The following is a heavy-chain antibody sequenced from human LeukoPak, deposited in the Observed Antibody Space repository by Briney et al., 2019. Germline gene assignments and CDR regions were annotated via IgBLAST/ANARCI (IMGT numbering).Heavy chain of an antibody. CDR1: GFTFDDYA. Sequence: GGSLRLSCAASGFTFDDYAMHWVRQARGKGLEWVSHISGDGGSTYYADSVKGRFTISRDNSKNSLYLQMNSLRTEDTAVYYCAKDVIAAAGTLTPHYWGQGTLVTVSS. CDR2: ISGDGGST. V-gene: IGHV3-43*02. J-gene: IGHJ4*02. D-gene: IGHD6-13*01. CDR3: AKDVIAAAGTLTPHY.